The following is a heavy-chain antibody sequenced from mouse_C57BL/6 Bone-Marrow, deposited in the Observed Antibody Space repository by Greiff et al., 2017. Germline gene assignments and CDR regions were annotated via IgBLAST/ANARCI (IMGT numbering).Heavy chain of an antibody. V-gene: IGHV5-6*01. CDR3: ARRGL. Sequence: EVNVVESGGDLVKPGGSLKLSCAASGFTFSSYGMSWVRQTPDKRLEWVATISSGGSYTYYPDSVKGRFTISRDNAKNTLYLQMSSLKSEDTAMYYCARRGLWGQGTTLTVSS. J-gene: IGHJ2*01. CDR2: ISSGGSYT. CDR1: GFTFSSYG.